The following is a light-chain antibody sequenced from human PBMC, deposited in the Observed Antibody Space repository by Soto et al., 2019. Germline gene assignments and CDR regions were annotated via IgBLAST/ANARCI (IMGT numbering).Light chain of an antibody. CDR1: QSVSSSY. CDR2: GAS. Sequence: EIVLTQSPGTLSLSPGERATLSCRASQSVSSSYLGWYQQKPGQAPRLLIYGASSRATGIPDRFSGSGSGTDFTLTISRLEPEDFAVYYCKQYGSSLYTFGQGTKLEIK. J-gene: IGKJ2*01. CDR3: KQYGSSLYT. V-gene: IGKV3-20*01.